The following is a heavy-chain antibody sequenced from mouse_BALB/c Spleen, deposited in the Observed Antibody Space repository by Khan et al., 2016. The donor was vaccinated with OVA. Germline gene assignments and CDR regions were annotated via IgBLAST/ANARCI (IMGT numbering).Heavy chain of an antibody. D-gene: IGHD1-1*01. Sequence: EVELVESGGDLVKPGGSLKLSCAASGFTFSSYGMSWVRQTPDKRLEWVATISSGGSSTYYPDSVKGRFTITRDNAKNTLYLQMSSLKSEDTAIYYCARQGGTTVIATNYYAMDNWGQGTSVTVSS. CDR1: GFTFSSYG. J-gene: IGHJ4*01. V-gene: IGHV5-6*01. CDR3: ARQGGTTVIATNYYAMDN. CDR2: ISSGGSST.